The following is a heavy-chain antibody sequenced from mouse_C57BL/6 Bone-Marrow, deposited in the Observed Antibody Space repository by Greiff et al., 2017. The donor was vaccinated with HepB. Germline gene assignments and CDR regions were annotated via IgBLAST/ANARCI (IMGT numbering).Heavy chain of an antibody. J-gene: IGHJ1*03. Sequence: VQLVESGGGLVQPKGSLKLSCAASGFSFNTYAMNWVRQAPGKGLEWVARIRSKSNNYATYYADSVKDRFTISRDDSESMLYLQMNNLKTEDTAMYYCVRHGPPRGTVVPHWYFDVWGTGTTVTVSS. CDR2: IRSKSNNYAT. V-gene: IGHV10-1*01. CDR1: GFSFNTYA. D-gene: IGHD1-1*01. CDR3: VRHGPPRGTVVPHWYFDV.